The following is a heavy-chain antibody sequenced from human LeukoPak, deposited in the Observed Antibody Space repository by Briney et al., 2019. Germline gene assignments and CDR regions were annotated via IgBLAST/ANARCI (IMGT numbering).Heavy chain of an antibody. CDR1: GFTFSSYD. D-gene: IGHD1-1*01. V-gene: IGHV3-13*01. CDR3: ARGARYNWNDDAFDI. CDR2: IGTAGDT. Sequence: GGSLRLSCAASGFTFSSYDMHWVRQATGKGLECVSAIGTAGDTYYPGSVKGRFTISRENAKNSLYLQMNSLRAGDTAVYYCARGARYNWNDDAFDIWGQGTMVTVSS. J-gene: IGHJ3*02.